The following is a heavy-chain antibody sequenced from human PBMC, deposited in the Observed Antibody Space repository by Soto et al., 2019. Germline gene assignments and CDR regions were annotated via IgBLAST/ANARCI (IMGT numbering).Heavy chain of an antibody. Sequence: QVQLVESGGNVVQPGGSLRLSCAASGFSFSYHGMHWVRQAPGKGLEWVAHLWDGGNFRYYAYSVKGRFTISSDQSKNTLYLPMNSLGAEDTAVYYCTRDAQQLANYGMDVWGQGTTVTVSS. J-gene: IGHJ6*02. D-gene: IGHD6-13*01. CDR2: LWDGGNFR. CDR1: GFSFSYHG. V-gene: IGHV3-33*01. CDR3: TRDAQQLANYGMDV.